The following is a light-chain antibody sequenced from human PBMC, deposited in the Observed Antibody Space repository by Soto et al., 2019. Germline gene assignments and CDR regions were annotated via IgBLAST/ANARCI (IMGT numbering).Light chain of an antibody. V-gene: IGLV2-14*03. CDR1: SSEVGGYNY. CDR2: DVI. Sequence: QSALTQPASVSGSPGQSITISCTGTSSEVGGYNYVSWYQQHPGKAPKLMIYDVINRPSGVFNCFSGSKSGNSASLTISGLQAEDEADYYCSSYTSSSTYVVFGGGTKVTVL. J-gene: IGLJ2*01. CDR3: SSYTSSSTYVV.